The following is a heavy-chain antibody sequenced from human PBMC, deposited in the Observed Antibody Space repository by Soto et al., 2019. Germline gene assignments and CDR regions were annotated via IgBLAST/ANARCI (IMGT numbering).Heavy chain of an antibody. Sequence: GSLRLSCAASGFTFDDYAMHWVRQAPGKGLEWVSLISWDGGSTYYADSVKGRFTISRDNSKNSLYLQMNSLRAEDTALYYCARDIDYYGCGRSDYYGMDVWGQGTAVTVSS. CDR3: ARDIDYYGCGRSDYYGMDV. CDR1: GFTFDDYA. V-gene: IGHV3-43D*04. D-gene: IGHD3-10*01. J-gene: IGHJ6*02. CDR2: ISWDGGST.